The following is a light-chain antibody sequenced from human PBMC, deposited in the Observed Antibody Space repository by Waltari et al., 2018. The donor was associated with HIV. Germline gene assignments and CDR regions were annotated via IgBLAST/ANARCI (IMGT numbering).Light chain of an antibody. V-gene: IGKV3-15*01. Sequence: EIVMTQSPATLSVSPGESATLSCRASQSISLAIYDASTRATGVPFRFSGSGSGTEFTLTISSLQSEDLAIYYCQDYKIWLNFGGGTKVEFK. J-gene: IGKJ4*01. CDR2: DAS. CDR3: QDYKIWLN. CDR1: QSIS.